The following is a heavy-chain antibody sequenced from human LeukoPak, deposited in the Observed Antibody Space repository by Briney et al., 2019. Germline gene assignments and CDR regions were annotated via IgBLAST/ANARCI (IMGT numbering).Heavy chain of an antibody. D-gene: IGHD3-22*01. CDR3: ARYYYDSSGYPSFLAAGRFDP. CDR2: IYHSGAT. Sequence: PSETLSLTCAVSGGSISSSSSICWTWVRQPPGKGLEWIGEIYHSGATNYNPSLKSRVTMLLDTSKNQFSLKLSSVTAADTAVYYCARYYYDSSGYPSFLAAGRFDPWGQGTLVTVSS. J-gene: IGHJ5*02. CDR1: GGSISSSSSIC. V-gene: IGHV4-4*02.